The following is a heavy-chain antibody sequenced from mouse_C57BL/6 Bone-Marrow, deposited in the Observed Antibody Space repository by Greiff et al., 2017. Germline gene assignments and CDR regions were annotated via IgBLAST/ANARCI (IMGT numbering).Heavy chain of an antibody. V-gene: IGHV1-53*01. CDR3: AKRGYDYFFDY. CDR1: GYTFTSYW. D-gene: IGHD2-4*01. J-gene: IGHJ2*01. CDR2: INPSNGGT. Sequence: QVHVKQSGTELVKPGASVKLSCKASGYTFTSYWMHWVKQRPGQGLEWIGNINPSNGGTNYNEKFKSKATLTVDKSSSTAYMQLSSLTSEDSAVYYCAKRGYDYFFDYWGQGTTLTVSS.